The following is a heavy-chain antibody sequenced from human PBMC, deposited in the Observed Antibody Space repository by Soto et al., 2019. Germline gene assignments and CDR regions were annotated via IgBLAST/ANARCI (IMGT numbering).Heavy chain of an antibody. D-gene: IGHD3-22*01. CDR2: ISGGGGST. V-gene: IGHV3-23*01. J-gene: IGHJ4*02. Sequence: EVKLLESGERLVQPGGSLRLSCAASGFNFNIFAMNWVRQAPGKGLEWVSGISGGGGSTYYADSVKGRFTISRDNSKNTLYLQMNSLRAEDTAVYYCAKDPTSYDSSAQFDSWGQGTLVTVSS. CDR3: AKDPTSYDSSAQFDS. CDR1: GFNFNIFA.